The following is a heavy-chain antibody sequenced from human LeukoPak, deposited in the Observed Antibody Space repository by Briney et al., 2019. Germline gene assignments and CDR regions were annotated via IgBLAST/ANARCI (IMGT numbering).Heavy chain of an antibody. CDR3: AKAPATTCRGAFCYPFDY. CDR1: GFTLSSYE. Sequence: PGGSLRLSCTVSGFTLSSYEMSWIRQAPGKGLEWVSAISDTGNTYHADSVKGRFTISRDSSKNTLFLQMNRLRPEDAAVYYCAKAPATTCRGAFCYPFDYWGLGTLVTVSS. D-gene: IGHD2-15*01. CDR2: ISDTGNT. J-gene: IGHJ4*02. V-gene: IGHV3-23*01.